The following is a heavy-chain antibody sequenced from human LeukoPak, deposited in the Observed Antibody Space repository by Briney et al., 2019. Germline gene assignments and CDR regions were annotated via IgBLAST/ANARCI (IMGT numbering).Heavy chain of an antibody. J-gene: IGHJ5*02. Sequence: SETLSLTCTVSGGSISSSGYYWGWIRQPPGKGLEWIGSIYYSGSTYYNPSLKSRVTISVDTSKNQFSLKLSSVTAADTAVYYCAIQGSGPNWFDPWGQGTLVTVSS. CDR2: IYYSGST. CDR1: GGSISSSGYY. D-gene: IGHD3-10*01. V-gene: IGHV4-39*01. CDR3: AIQGSGPNWFDP.